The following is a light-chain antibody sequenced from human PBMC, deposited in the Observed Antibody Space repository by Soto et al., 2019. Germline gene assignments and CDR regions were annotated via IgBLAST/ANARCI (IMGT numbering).Light chain of an antibody. V-gene: IGKV3-20*01. CDR1: QSVTSRY. J-gene: IGKJ2*01. Sequence: ENVLTQSPGTLSLSPGEGATLSCRATQSVTSRYFAWYQQKPGQAPRLLIYGISSRATDIPDRFSGSGSGTDYTLTISRPEPEDFGVYYCQQYSTLPHTFGQGTKVDIK. CDR3: QQYSTLPHT. CDR2: GIS.